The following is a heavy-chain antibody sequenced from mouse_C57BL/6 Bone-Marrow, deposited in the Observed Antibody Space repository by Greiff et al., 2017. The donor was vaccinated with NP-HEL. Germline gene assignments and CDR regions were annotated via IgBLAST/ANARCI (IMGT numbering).Heavy chain of an antibody. Sequence: QVQLQQPGAELVKPGASVKLSCKASGYTFTSYWMQWVKQRPGQGLEWIGEIDPSDSYTNYNQKFKGKATLTVDTSSSTAYMQLSSLTSEDSAVYYCATIYYYGSSYRNYWYFDVWGTGTTVTVSS. CDR1: GYTFTSYW. CDR2: IDPSDSYT. D-gene: IGHD1-1*01. J-gene: IGHJ1*03. CDR3: ATIYYYGSSYRNYWYFDV. V-gene: IGHV1-50*01.